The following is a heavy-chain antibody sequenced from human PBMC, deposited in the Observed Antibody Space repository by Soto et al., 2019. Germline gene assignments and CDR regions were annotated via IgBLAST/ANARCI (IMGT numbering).Heavy chain of an antibody. CDR2: IWYDGSNK. Sequence: QVQLVESGGGVVQPGRSLRLSCAASGFTFSSYGMHWVRQAPGKGLEWVAVIWYDGSNKYYADSVKGRFTISRDNSKNTLYLQMNSLRAADTAVYYCARDGSYSRGMDVWGQGTTVTVSS. CDR3: ARDGSYSRGMDV. V-gene: IGHV3-33*01. CDR1: GFTFSSYG. D-gene: IGHD6-13*01. J-gene: IGHJ6*02.